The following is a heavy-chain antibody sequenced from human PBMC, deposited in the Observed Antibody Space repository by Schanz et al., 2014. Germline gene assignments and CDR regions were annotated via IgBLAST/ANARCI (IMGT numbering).Heavy chain of an antibody. D-gene: IGHD3-22*01. Sequence: EGQLAESGGGLVQPGGSLRLSCAVSGFTVSSNHMSWVCQAPGKGLEWVSVIYSGIGAYYADSVKDRFTVSRDNSKNTVYLQMNRLRAEDTAVYYCARVHHYDPSGWGYFDYWGQGALVTVSS. CDR3: ARVHHYDPSGWGYFDY. CDR2: IYSGIGA. CDR1: GFTVSSNH. V-gene: IGHV3-66*01. J-gene: IGHJ4*02.